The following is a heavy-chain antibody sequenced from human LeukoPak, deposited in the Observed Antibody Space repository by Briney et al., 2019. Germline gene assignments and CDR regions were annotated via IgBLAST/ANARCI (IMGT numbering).Heavy chain of an antibody. D-gene: IGHD6-13*01. V-gene: IGHV3-11*04. J-gene: IGHJ4*02. Sequence: GTSLRLSCAASGFIFSDYYMSWIRQAPGKGLEWVSHISGSGRTIYDADSVKGRFTTSRDNAQNSLYLQMNSLRAEDTAVYYCARGSSSWYGWGQGTLVTVSS. CDR2: ISGSGRTI. CDR1: GFIFSDYY. CDR3: ARGSSSWYG.